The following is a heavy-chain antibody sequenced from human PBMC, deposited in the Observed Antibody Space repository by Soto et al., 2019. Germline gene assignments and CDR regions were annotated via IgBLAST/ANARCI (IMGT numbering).Heavy chain of an antibody. CDR1: GFTFSSYA. V-gene: IGHV3-23*01. CDR2: ISGSGGST. CDR3: AKGGSSSGYFDY. Sequence: WGPLRLSCAASGFTFSSYAMSWVRQAPGKGLEWVSAISGSGGSTYYADSVRGRFTISRDNSKNTLYLQMNSLRAEDTAVYYCAKGGSSSGYFDYWGQGTLVTVSS. D-gene: IGHD6-6*01. J-gene: IGHJ4*02.